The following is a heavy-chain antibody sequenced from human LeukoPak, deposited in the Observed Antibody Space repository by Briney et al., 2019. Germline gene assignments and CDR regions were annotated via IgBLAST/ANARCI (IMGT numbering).Heavy chain of an antibody. D-gene: IGHD4-23*01. CDR2: IYYSGST. CDR3: ARVWLGYGGNAYWYFDL. V-gene: IGHV4-59*01. CDR1: GGSISSYY. Sequence: PSETLSLTCTVSGGSISSYYWSWIRQPPGKGLEWIGYIYYSGSTNYNPSLKSRVTISIDTSRSQFSLKLNSVTAADTAVYFCARVWLGYGGNAYWYFDLWGRGNLVTVSS. J-gene: IGHJ2*01.